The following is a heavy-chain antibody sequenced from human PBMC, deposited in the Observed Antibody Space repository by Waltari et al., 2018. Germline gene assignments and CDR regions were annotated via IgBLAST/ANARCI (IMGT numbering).Heavy chain of an antibody. CDR3: AHLAAVFWSGYYTFDY. D-gene: IGHD3-3*01. V-gene: IGHV2-5*01. CDR1: GFSLSTSGVG. Sequence: QITLKESGPTLVKPTQTLTLTCTFSGFSLSTSGVGVGWIRQPPGKALEWLALIYWNDDKRYSPTPKSKLTITKDTSKNPGVPTMTHMDPVDTAKYYCAHLAAVFWSGYYTFDYWGQGTLVTVSP. J-gene: IGHJ4*02. CDR2: IYWNDDK.